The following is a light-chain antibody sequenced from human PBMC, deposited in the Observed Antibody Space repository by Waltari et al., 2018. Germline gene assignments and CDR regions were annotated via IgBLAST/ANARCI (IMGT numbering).Light chain of an antibody. CDR1: RSDVGRLDY. Sequence: QSALTQPRSVSGSPGQSVTIRCTGSRSDVGRLDYASWYQQRPGNAPKLMSSEVTQRPSGVPDRFSGSKSGNTASLTISGLQAEDEADYYCYSYAGSYSVFGGGTKLTVL. CDR2: EVT. J-gene: IGLJ2*01. CDR3: YSYAGSYSV. V-gene: IGLV2-11*01.